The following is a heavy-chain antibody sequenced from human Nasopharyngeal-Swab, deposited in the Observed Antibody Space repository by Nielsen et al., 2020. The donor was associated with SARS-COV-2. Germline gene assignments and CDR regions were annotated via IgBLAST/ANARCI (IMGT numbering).Heavy chain of an antibody. V-gene: IGHV4-59*01. J-gene: IGHJ5*02. D-gene: IGHD2-2*01. Sequence: WIRQPPGKGLEWIGYIYYSGGTNYNPSLKSRVTISVDTSKNQFSLKLSSVTAADTAVYYCARAHIVVVPAHNWFDPWGQGTLVTVSS. CDR3: ARAHIVVVPAHNWFDP. CDR2: IYYSGGT.